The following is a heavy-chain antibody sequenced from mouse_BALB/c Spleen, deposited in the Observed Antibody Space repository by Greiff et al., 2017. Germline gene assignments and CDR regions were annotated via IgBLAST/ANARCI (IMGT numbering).Heavy chain of an antibody. D-gene: IGHD2-4*01. CDR1: GFTFSSYA. CDR3: ARPSYDYDGYYYAMDY. J-gene: IGHJ4*01. V-gene: IGHV5-9-3*01. Sequence: EVLLVESGGGLVKPGGSLKLSCAASGFTFSSYAMSWVRQTPEKRLEWVATISSGGSYTYYPDSVKGRFTISRDNAKNTLYLQMSSLRSEDTAMYYCARPSYDYDGYYYAMDYWGQGTSVTVSS. CDR2: ISSGGSYT.